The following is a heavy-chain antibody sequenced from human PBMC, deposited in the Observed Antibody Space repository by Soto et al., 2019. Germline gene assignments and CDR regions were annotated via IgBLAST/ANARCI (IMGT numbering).Heavy chain of an antibody. J-gene: IGHJ3*01. CDR2: FDPEDGKT. CDR3: ATDQGITMAEF. Sequence: GASVKVSCKVSGYTLTELSMHWVRQAPGKRLEWMGGFDPEDGKTIYSQKFQGRVTMTEDTSADTAYMELSSLRSEDTAVYYCATDQGITMAEFWGQGTMVTVSS. D-gene: IGHD3-10*01. CDR1: GYTLTELS. V-gene: IGHV1-24*01.